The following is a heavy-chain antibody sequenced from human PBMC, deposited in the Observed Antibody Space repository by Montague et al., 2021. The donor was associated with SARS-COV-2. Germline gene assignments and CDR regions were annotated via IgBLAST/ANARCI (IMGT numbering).Heavy chain of an antibody. CDR2: IYTGGYV. V-gene: IGHV4-4*07. CDR3: ARAIWHLDV. J-gene: IGHJ2*01. Sequence: SETLSLAYSVSGDSISRYYWSWIRQSDGRGLEWIGRIYTGGYVNYNPALQSRVSMSVDTSKSQVSLNVTSVTTADTAVYYCARAIWHLDVWGRGILVTVSS. CDR1: GDSISRYY.